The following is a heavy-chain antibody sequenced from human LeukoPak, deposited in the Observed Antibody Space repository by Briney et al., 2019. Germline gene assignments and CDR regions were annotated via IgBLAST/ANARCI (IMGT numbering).Heavy chain of an antibody. Sequence: KPSETLSLTCTVSGGSISNYFWNWIRQPPGKGLEWIGYFFQSGSAEYNPSLKSRVTLSADTSKNQVSLKLNSVTAADTAVYFCARAGGYSGYGSFDYWGQGILVPVSS. V-gene: IGHV4-59*08. D-gene: IGHD5-12*01. J-gene: IGHJ4*02. CDR2: FFQSGSA. CDR3: ARAGGYSGYGSFDY. CDR1: GGSISNYF.